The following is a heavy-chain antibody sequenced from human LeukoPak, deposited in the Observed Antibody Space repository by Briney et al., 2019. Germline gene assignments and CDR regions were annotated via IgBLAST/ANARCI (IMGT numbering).Heavy chain of an antibody. Sequence: PGGSLRLSCAASGFTFSSYWMRWVRQVPGKGLEWVGRIKSKSDGGTTDYAAPVKGRFTISRDDSKNTLYLQMNSLKTEDTAVYYCTTRQWGYNDDFIDLDVWGKGTTVTISS. CDR3: TTRQWGYNDDFIDLDV. J-gene: IGHJ6*04. CDR1: GFTFSSYW. V-gene: IGHV3-15*01. CDR2: IKSKSDGGTT. D-gene: IGHD5-18*01.